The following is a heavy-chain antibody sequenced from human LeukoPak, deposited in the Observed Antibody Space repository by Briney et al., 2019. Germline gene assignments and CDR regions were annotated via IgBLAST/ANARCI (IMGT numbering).Heavy chain of an antibody. J-gene: IGHJ4*02. CDR1: GGSISSGSYY. V-gene: IGHV4-39*07. Sequence: NPSETLSLTCTVSGGSISSGSYYWSWIRQPPGKGLEWIGSIYYSGSTYYNPSLKSRVTISVGTSKNQFSLKLSSVTAADTAVYYCARGFPTGAVTNFDYWGQGTLVTVSS. CDR3: ARGFPTGAVTNFDY. CDR2: IYYSGST. D-gene: IGHD4-23*01.